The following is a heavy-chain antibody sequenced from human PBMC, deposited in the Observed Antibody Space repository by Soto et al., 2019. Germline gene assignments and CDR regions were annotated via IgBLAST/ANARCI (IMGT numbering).Heavy chain of an antibody. V-gene: IGHV1-18*01. CDR3: ARVPMVRGVIIQNWFDP. D-gene: IGHD3-10*01. Sequence: ASVKVSCKASGYTFTSYGSSWVRQAPGQGLEWMGWISAYNGNTNYAQKLQGRVTMTTDTSTSTAYMELRSLRSDDTAVYYCARVPMVRGVIIQNWFDPWGQGTLVTVS. CDR2: ISAYNGNT. J-gene: IGHJ5*02. CDR1: GYTFTSYG.